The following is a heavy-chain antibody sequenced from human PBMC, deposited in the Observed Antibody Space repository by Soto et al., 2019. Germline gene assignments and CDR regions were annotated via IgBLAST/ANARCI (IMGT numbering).Heavy chain of an antibody. V-gene: IGHV4-38-2*01. D-gene: IGHD1-7*01. J-gene: IGHJ5*02. Sequence: XETQSVTCASSDQSISSGYCWAWIWPPPGKGLEWIGSIYHSGRNFYNPSLKSRVTISVDTSKNQFSLRLSSVTAADTAVYYCARGGQYNWNYGWFDPWGQGTLVTVSS. CDR2: IYHSGRN. CDR3: ARGGQYNWNYGWFDP. CDR1: DQSISSGYC.